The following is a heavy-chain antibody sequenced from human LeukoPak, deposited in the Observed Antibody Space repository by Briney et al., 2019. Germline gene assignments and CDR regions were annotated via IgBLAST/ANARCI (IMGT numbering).Heavy chain of an antibody. CDR2: ISCSSTTI. V-gene: IGHV3-48*01. D-gene: IGHD3-22*01. Sequence: GGSLRLSCAASGFTFSSYSMNWVRQPPGKGLERVSYISCSSTTIYSADSVQRRFTISRDNAKSSLYLQMSSLRVEDTGVYYCARDSYGSSGYYYVSDYWGQGTLVTVSS. CDR1: GFTFSSYS. CDR3: ARDSYGSSGYYYVSDY. J-gene: IGHJ4*02.